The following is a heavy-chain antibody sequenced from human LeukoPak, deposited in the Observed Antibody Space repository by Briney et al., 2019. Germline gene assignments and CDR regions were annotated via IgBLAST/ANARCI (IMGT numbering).Heavy chain of an antibody. J-gene: IGHJ4*02. D-gene: IGHD6-13*01. CDR3: ARDVSTWYLDY. CDR2: IYTSEST. Sequence: SETLSLTCTVSGGSISSHYWSWIRQSAGKGLEWIGRIYTSESTNYNPSPKSRVTMSVDTSKNQVSLKLSSVTAADTAVYYCARDVSTWYLDYWGQGTRVTVSS. CDR1: GGSISSHY. V-gene: IGHV4-4*07.